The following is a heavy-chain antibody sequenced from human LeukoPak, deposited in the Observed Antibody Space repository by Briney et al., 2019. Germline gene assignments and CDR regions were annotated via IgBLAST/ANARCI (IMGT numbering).Heavy chain of an antibody. V-gene: IGHV3-7*01. CDR1: GFTFSSYW. CDR2: IKQDGSEK. CDR3: TRAPRADDIFFDS. Sequence: PGGSLRLSFAASGFTFSSYWMSWVRQAPGKGLEWVANIKQDGSEKYYVDPVKGRFTISRDNAKNSMYLQMNSLRAEDTAVYYCTRAPRADDIFFDSWGQGALVTVSS. D-gene: IGHD3-9*01. J-gene: IGHJ4*02.